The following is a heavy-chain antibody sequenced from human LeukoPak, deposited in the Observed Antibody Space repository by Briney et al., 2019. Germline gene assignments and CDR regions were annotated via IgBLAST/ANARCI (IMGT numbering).Heavy chain of an antibody. D-gene: IGHD6-19*01. CDR2: INSDGSST. CDR1: GFTFSSYS. V-gene: IGHV3-74*01. Sequence: PGGSLRLSCAASGFTFSSYSMNWVRQAPGKGLVWVSRINSDGSSTSYADSVKGRFTISRDNAKNTLYLQMNSLRAEDTAVYYCARYSSGWYDYYYYYMDVWGKGTTVTVSS. J-gene: IGHJ6*03. CDR3: ARYSSGWYDYYYYYMDV.